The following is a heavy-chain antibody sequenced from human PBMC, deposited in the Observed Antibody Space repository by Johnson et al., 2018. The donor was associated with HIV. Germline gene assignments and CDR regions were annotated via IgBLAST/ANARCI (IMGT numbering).Heavy chain of an antibody. CDR2: ISGSGGST. CDR3: ARDAGQWLDDAFDI. J-gene: IGHJ3*02. V-gene: IGHV3-23*04. D-gene: IGHD6-19*01. CDR1: GFTFSNYA. Sequence: VQLVESGGGLVQPGGSLRLSCAASGFTFSNYAMTWVRQAPGKGLEWVSGISGSGGSTYYADSVKGRFTISRASAKKTLYLQMNSLRAEDTAVYYCARDAGQWLDDAFDIWGQGTMVTVSS.